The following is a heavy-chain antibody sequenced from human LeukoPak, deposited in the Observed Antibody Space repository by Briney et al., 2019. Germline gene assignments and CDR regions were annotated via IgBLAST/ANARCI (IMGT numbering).Heavy chain of an antibody. V-gene: IGHV3-30*18. CDR3: AKVLNGIYYDSSGTLDY. D-gene: IGHD3-22*01. CDR2: ISYDGSNK. Sequence: GGSLRLSCAASGFTFSSYGMHWVRQAPGKGLEWVAVISYDGSNKYYAYSVKGRFTISRDNSKNTLYLQMNSLRAEDTAVYYCAKVLNGIYYDSSGTLDYWGQGTLVTVSS. CDR1: GFTFSSYG. J-gene: IGHJ4*02.